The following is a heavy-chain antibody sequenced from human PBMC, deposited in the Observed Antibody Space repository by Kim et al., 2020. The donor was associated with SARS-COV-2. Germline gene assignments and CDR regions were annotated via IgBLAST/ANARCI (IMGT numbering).Heavy chain of an antibody. J-gene: IGHJ5*02. V-gene: IGHV6-1*01. CDR3: ARGLNYDFWSGYRFDP. Sequence: SQTLSLTCAISGDSVSSNSAAWNWIRQSPSRGLEWLGRTYYRSKWYNDYAVSVKSRITINPDTSKNQFSLQLNSVTPEDTTVYYCARGLNYDFWSGYRFDPWGQGTLVTVSS. D-gene: IGHD3-3*01. CDR2: TYYRSKWYN. CDR1: GDSVSSNSAA.